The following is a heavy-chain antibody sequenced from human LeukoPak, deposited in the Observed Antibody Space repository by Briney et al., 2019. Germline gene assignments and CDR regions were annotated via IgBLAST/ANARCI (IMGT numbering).Heavy chain of an antibody. J-gene: IGHJ4*02. V-gene: IGHV3-7*01. Sequence: GGSLRLSCAASGFTFSSYWMSWVRQAPGKGLEWVANIKQDGSEKYYVDSVKGRFTISRDNAKNSLYLQMNSLRAEDTAVSYCARDSASVCGGDCNDYWGQGTLVTVSS. CDR1: GFTFSSYW. CDR2: IKQDGSEK. D-gene: IGHD2-21*02. CDR3: ARDSASVCGGDCNDY.